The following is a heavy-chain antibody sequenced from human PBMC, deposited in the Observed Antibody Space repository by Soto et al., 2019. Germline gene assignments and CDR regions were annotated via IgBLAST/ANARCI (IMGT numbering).Heavy chain of an antibody. D-gene: IGHD3-16*02. Sequence: PGGSLRLSCAASGFTFSSYSMNWVRQAPGKGLEWVSSISSSSSYIYYADSVKGRFTISRDNAKNSLYLQMNSLRAEDTAVYYCARDNGGRYRPYLDYWGQGTLVTVSS. J-gene: IGHJ4*02. CDR3: ARDNGGRYRPYLDY. V-gene: IGHV3-21*01. CDR2: ISSSSSYI. CDR1: GFTFSSYS.